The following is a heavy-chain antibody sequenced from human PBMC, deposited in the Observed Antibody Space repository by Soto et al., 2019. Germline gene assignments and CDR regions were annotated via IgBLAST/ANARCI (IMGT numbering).Heavy chain of an antibody. D-gene: IGHD1-26*01. V-gene: IGHV3-23*01. CDR2: IGGSGGST. Sequence: EVQLLESGGGLVQPGGSLRLSCAASGFTFRSYAMRWVRQAPGKGLEWVSAIGGSGGSTYYADSVKGRFTISRDNSKNTLYLQMNSLRAEDTAVYYCARRGSGSYYDYWGQGTLVTVSS. CDR3: ARRGSGSYYDY. CDR1: GFTFRSYA. J-gene: IGHJ4*02.